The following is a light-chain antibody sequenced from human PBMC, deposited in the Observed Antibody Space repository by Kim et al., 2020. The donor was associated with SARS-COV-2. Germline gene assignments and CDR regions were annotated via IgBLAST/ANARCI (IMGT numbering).Light chain of an antibody. J-gene: IGKJ2*01. CDR2: DAS. Sequence: DIQMTQSPSTLSASVGDRVTITCRASQSISSWLAWYQQKPGKAPKLLIYDASSLESGVPLRFSGSGSGTEFTLTISSLQPDDFATYYCQQYNSYLYTFGQGTKLEI. CDR1: QSISSW. V-gene: IGKV1-5*01. CDR3: QQYNSYLYT.